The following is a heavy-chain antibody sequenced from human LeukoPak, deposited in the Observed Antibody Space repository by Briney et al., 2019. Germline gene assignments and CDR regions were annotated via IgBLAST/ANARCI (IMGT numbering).Heavy chain of an antibody. Sequence: SVKVSCKASGGTFSSYAISWVRQAPGQGLEWMGGIIPIFGTANYAQKFQGRVTITTDESTSTAYMGLSSLRSEDTAVYYCARDRRGITIFGVPPAYYYYMDVWGKGTTVTVSS. V-gene: IGHV1-69*05. J-gene: IGHJ6*03. CDR3: ARDRRGITIFGVPPAYYYYMDV. CDR1: GGTFSSYA. CDR2: IIPIFGTA. D-gene: IGHD3-3*01.